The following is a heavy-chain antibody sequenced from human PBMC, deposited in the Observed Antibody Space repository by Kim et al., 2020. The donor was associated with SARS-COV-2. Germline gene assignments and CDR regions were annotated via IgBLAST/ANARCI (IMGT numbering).Heavy chain of an antibody. D-gene: IGHD4-17*01. CDR1: GFTFSSYA. CDR2: ISGSGGST. J-gene: IGHJ5*02. Sequence: GGSLRLSCAASGFTFSSYAMSWVRQAPGKGLECVSAISGSGGSTYYADSVKGRFTISRDNSKNTLYLQMNSLRAEDTAVYYCAKKVLATVTTGWFDPWGQGTLVTVSS. CDR3: AKKVLATVTTGWFDP. V-gene: IGHV3-23*01.